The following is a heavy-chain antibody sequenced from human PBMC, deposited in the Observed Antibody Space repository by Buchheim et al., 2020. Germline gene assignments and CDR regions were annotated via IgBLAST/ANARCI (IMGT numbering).Heavy chain of an antibody. CDR1: GDSFSRNY. V-gene: IGHV4-59*01. Sequence: QMQLEESGPGLVKPSETLSLTCSVYGDSFSRNYWSWIRQAPGKGLEWLGYMYHTGSINYNPSLKSRITMSLDTSRNQFFLRLSSVTAADTAMYYCARVSGSGTYYSHHFDFWGRGTL. J-gene: IGHJ4*02. CDR2: MYHTGSI. D-gene: IGHD3-10*01. CDR3: ARVSGSGTYYSHHFDF.